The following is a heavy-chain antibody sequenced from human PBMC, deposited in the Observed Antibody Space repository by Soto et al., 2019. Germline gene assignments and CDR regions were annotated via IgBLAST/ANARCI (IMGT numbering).Heavy chain of an antibody. CDR2: IYYRGST. J-gene: IGHJ4*02. CDR3: AGQIYFKGEVLYYFDY. D-gene: IGHD3-16*01. CDR1: ADPISSSSFY. V-gene: IGHV4-39*01. Sequence: QLQLQESGPGLVKPSDTLALPCTVSADPISSSSFYWGWIRQPPENGLEWIVNIYYRGSTYYNPSLKSRLTISVGTSKTQVYLESGSVIAAYRDVYYCAGQIYFKGEVLYYFDYWCQGTLVTVSS.